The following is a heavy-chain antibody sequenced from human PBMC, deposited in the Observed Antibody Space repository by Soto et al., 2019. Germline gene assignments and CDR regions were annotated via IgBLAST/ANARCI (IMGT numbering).Heavy chain of an antibody. CDR2: ISGSGGST. CDR1: GFTFSSYA. J-gene: IGHJ4*02. D-gene: IGHD3-10*01. CDR3: AKDRPMKDGSGHGGFDY. V-gene: IGHV3-23*01. Sequence: GGSLRLSCAASGFTFSSYAMSWVRQAPGKGLEWVSAISGSGGSTYYADSVKGRFTISRDNSKNTLYLQMNSLRAEDTAVYYCAKDRPMKDGSGHGGFDYWGQGTLVTVSS.